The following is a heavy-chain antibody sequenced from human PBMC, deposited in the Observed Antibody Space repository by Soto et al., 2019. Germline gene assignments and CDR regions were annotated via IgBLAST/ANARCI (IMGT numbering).Heavy chain of an antibody. J-gene: IGHJ3*02. D-gene: IGHD2-15*01. CDR3: ARKVHCSGGSWQYEAFDI. V-gene: IGHV3-23*01. CDR1: GFIFGNYM. Sequence: EVQLLESGGGLVQPGESMRLSCAFSGFIFGNYMMTWVRQAPGKWLEWVSTIRDGGESTYYADAVKGRFTISIDNYENTLILQMERLGVEDTAVYYCARKVHCSGGSWQYEAFDIRGQGTMVNVSS. CDR2: IRDGGEST.